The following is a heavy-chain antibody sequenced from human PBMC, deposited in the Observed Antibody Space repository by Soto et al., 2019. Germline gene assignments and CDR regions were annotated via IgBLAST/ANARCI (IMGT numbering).Heavy chain of an antibody. Sequence: QVQLVESGGGGVQPGRSLRLSCAASGFTFSSYGMHWVRQSPGKGLEWVAVISYDGSNKYYADPVKGRFTISRDNSNNTLYLQMNSMRAEDTAVYYCAKGNSAVSCTFPRHWGQGTMVTVSS. D-gene: IGHD6-19*01. CDR2: ISYDGSNK. CDR1: GFTFSSYG. J-gene: IGHJ3*01. CDR3: AKGNSAVSCTFPRH. V-gene: IGHV3-30*18.